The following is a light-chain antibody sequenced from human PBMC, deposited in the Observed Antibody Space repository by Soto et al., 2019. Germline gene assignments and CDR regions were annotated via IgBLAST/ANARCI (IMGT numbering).Light chain of an antibody. V-gene: IGKV2D-29*01. CDR2: ELS. J-gene: IGKJ4*01. Sequence: EILMTQSPLSLSVTPGQPASISCKSSQSLMHTDGKTHLYWYLQRPGQPPQLLIYELSNRFSGVPDRFSGSGSGTDFSLKISRVEAEDAGVYYCMLTLQNPLTFGGGTKVDIK. CDR3: MLTLQNPLT. CDR1: QSLMHTDGKTH.